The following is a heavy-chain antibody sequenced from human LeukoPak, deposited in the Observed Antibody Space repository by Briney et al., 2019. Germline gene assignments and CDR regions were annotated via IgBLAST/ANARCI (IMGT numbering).Heavy chain of an antibody. Sequence: PSETLSLTCTVSGGSISSYYWSWIRQPPGKGLEWIGYIYYSGSTNYNPSLKSRVTISVDTSKNQFSLRLSSVTAADTAVYYCAREIVVVITRGRYNWFDPWGQGTLVTVSS. J-gene: IGHJ5*02. CDR3: AREIVVVITRGRYNWFDP. V-gene: IGHV4-59*12. D-gene: IGHD3-22*01. CDR1: GGSISSYY. CDR2: IYYSGST.